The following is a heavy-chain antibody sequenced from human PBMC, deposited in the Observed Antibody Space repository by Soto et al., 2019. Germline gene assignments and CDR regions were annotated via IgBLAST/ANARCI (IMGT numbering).Heavy chain of an antibody. CDR2: ISYDGNTK. CDR3: AKDLAVTTFPFGMDV. CDR1: GFTFSTYA. D-gene: IGHD4-17*01. Sequence: GGSLRLSCVASGFTFSTYAIHWVRQAPGKGLEWVALISYDGNTKHYADSVKGRFSISRDNSKNTLYLQMNVLRADDTAVYYCAKDLAVTTFPFGMDVWGQGTTVTVSS. J-gene: IGHJ6*02. V-gene: IGHV3-30*18.